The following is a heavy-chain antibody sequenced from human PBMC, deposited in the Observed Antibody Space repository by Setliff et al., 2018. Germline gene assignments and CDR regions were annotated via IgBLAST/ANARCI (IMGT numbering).Heavy chain of an antibody. Sequence: GGSLRLSCEGSGFSFSNYAMNWVRQAPGKRLEWVSGISGGGTSKYYADSVKGRFTISRDNSKNTLFLHMNSLRAEDTAKYSCAKVNRRGWYSYFEDAFDVWGQGTMVTVSS. J-gene: IGHJ3*01. CDR2: ISGGGTSK. V-gene: IGHV3-23*01. CDR3: AKVNRRGWYSYFEDAFDV. CDR1: GFSFSNYA. D-gene: IGHD2-15*01.